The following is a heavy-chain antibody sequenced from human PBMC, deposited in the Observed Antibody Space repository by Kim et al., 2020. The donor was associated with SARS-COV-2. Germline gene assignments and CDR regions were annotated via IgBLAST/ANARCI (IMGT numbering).Heavy chain of an antibody. J-gene: IGHJ4*02. Sequence: GGSLRLSFAASGFTFSSYGMHWVRQAPGKGLEWVAVISYDGSNKYYADSVKGRFTISRDNSKNTLYLQMNSLRAEDTAVYYCATAMSAYWVPVTMVTVSS. CDR2: ISYDGSNK. CDR3: ATAMSAY. V-gene: IGHV3-30*03. D-gene: IGHD3-3*01. CDR1: GFTFSSYG.